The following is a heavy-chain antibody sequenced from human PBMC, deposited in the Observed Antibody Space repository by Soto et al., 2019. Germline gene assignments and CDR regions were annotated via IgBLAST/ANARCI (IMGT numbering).Heavy chain of an antibody. CDR1: GFRFATYG. CDR3: ARDIRSRTNYFDP. V-gene: IGHV3-33*01. CDR2: IWYDGSKK. Sequence: SLRLSCAGTGFRFATYGLHWVRQAPGKGLEWVAVIWYDGSKKYYADSVKGRFTISRDDSRSALYLQMNSLRAEDTAVYYCARDIRSRTNYFDPWGEGTLVTVSS. D-gene: IGHD1-20*01. J-gene: IGHJ5*02.